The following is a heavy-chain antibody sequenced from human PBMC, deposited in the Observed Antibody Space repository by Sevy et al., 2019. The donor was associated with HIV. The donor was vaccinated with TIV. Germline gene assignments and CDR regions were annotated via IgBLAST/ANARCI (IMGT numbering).Heavy chain of an antibody. CDR3: AREAGGYDYDYGMDV. V-gene: IGHV4-39*02. CDR1: GGTIVSSGHY. CDR2: IYDNGHT. D-gene: IGHD5-12*01. Sequence: SETQSLTCSVSGGTIVSSGHYWGWIRQTPGKGLEWIGSIYDNGHTYYNPSLNSRLTISIDTSKNQFSLNLSSVTAADTAIYFCAREAGGYDYDYGMDVWGQGTTVTVSS. J-gene: IGHJ6*02.